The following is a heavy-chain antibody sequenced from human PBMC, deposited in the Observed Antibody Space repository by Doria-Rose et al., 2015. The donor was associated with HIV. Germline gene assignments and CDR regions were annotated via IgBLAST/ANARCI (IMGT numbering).Heavy chain of an antibody. CDR3: ARIKSSRWYHKYYFDF. Sequence: QVQLVESGPVLVKPTETLTLTCTVSGVSLSSPGMGVSWIRQPPGKDLEWLAHIFSDDERSYKTSLKSRLTISRGTSKSQVVLTMTDMDPVDTATYYCARIKSSRWYHKYYFDFWGQGTLVIVSA. CDR1: GVSLSSPGMG. V-gene: IGHV2-26*01. D-gene: IGHD6-13*01. CDR2: IFSDDER. J-gene: IGHJ4*02.